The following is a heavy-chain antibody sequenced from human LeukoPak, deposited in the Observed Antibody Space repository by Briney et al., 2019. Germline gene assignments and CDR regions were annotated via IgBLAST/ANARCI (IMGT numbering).Heavy chain of an antibody. J-gene: IGHJ3*02. Sequence: SETLSLTCSVSGGSISSYYWSWIRQPPGKGLEWIGYIYYSGSTNYNPSLKSRVTISVDASKNQFSLKLSSVTAADTAVYFCARGPYSYDSSGAFDIWGQGTMVTVSS. V-gene: IGHV4-59*08. D-gene: IGHD3-22*01. CDR3: ARGPYSYDSSGAFDI. CDR1: GGSISSYY. CDR2: IYYSGST.